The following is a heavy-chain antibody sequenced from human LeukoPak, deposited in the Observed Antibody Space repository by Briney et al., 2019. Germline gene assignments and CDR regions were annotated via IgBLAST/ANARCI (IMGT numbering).Heavy chain of an antibody. CDR3: ARGSVEQQPPLDY. V-gene: IGHV3-66*01. CDR2: IYSGGST. CDR1: GFTVSSNY. J-gene: IGHJ4*02. Sequence: GGSLRLSCAASGFTVSSNYMSWVRQAPGKGLEWVSVIYSGGSTYYADSVKGRFTISRDNSKNTLYLQMNSLRAEDTAVYYCARGSVEQQPPLDYWGQGTVVTVSS. D-gene: IGHD6-13*01.